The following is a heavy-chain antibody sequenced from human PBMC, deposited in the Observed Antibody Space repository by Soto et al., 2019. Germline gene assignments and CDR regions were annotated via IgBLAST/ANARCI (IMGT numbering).Heavy chain of an antibody. CDR3: ARDLAYYDFWSEGVERGAFLDY. CDR1: GFTFSDYY. J-gene: IGHJ4*02. D-gene: IGHD3-3*01. V-gene: IGHV3-11*01. CDR2: ISSGGSTI. Sequence: QVQLVESGGGLVKPGGSLRLSCAASGFTFSDYYMSWIRQAAGKGLEWVSYISSGGSTIYYADSVKGRFTISRDNAKNSLYLQMNSLRAEDTAVYYCARDLAYYDFWSEGVERGAFLDYWGQGTLVTVSS.